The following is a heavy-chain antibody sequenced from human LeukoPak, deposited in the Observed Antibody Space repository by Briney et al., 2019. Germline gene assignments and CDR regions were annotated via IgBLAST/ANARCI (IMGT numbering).Heavy chain of an antibody. Sequence: SETLSLTCAVYGGSFSGYYWSWIRQPPGKGLEWIGEINHSGSTNYNPSLKSRVTISVDTSKNQFSLKLSSVTAADTAVYYCARAPPVVPAAIVGDRTCEFDPWGQGTLVTVSS. CDR3: ARAPPVVPAAIVGDRTCEFDP. CDR1: GGSFSGYY. V-gene: IGHV4-34*01. J-gene: IGHJ5*02. D-gene: IGHD2-2*01. CDR2: INHSGST.